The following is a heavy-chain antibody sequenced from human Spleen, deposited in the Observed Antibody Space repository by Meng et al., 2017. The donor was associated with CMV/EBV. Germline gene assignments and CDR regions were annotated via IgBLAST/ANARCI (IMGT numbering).Heavy chain of an antibody. CDR2: ISYDGGNN. CDR3: AKDIRYFDWFYFDY. V-gene: IGHV3-30*04. CDR1: GFTFSNYA. J-gene: IGHJ4*02. Sequence: GESLKISCAASGFTFSNYAILWVRQAPGKGLEWVALISYDGGNNYYADSVKGRFTISRDNSKNTLYLKMNSLRAEDTAVYYCAKDIRYFDWFYFDYWGQGTLVTVSS. D-gene: IGHD3-9*01.